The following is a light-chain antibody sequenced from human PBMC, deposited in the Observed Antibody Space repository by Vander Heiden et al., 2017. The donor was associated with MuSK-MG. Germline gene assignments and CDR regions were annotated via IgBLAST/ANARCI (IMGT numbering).Light chain of an antibody. V-gene: IGKV3-15*01. CDR3: QQCKNWPPLT. Sequence: EIVMTQSPATLSVSPGERATLSCRASQSVSNKLAWYQQKPGQAPRLLIYDASTRATGNPSKFSGSGSGTEFTLTISSLQSEDFAVYYCQQCKNWPPLTFGGGTKVEI. CDR1: QSVSNK. J-gene: IGKJ4*01. CDR2: DAS.